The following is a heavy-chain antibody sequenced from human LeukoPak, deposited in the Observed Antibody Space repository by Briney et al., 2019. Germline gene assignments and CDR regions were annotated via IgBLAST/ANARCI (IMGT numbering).Heavy chain of an antibody. Sequence: GASVKVSCKASGYTFTNYDMNWVQQATGQELTWMGWMNPTSGNTAYAQKFQGRVTITTNASISTAYMELSSLRSEDTGVYYCARGRAMWYYDSGGHYTTSSEYNWFDPWGQGTLVTVSS. V-gene: IGHV1-8*03. CDR1: GYTFTNYD. CDR3: ARGRAMWYYDSGGHYTTSSEYNWFDP. CDR2: MNPTSGNT. D-gene: IGHD3-22*01. J-gene: IGHJ5*02.